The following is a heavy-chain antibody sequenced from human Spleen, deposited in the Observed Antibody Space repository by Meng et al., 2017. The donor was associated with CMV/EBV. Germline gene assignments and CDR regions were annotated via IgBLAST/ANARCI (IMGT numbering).Heavy chain of an antibody. Sequence: SETLSLTCTVSGGSVKSGSYYWSWIRQPPGKGLEWIGHIYYSGSTNYSPSLKSRVTISVDTSKNQFSLKLSSVTVTDTAVYYCATLEGYYDGSGYSFDYWGQGTLVTVSS. V-gene: IGHV4-61*01. CDR1: GGSVKSGSYY. CDR3: ATLEGYYDGSGYSFDY. CDR2: IYYSGST. J-gene: IGHJ4*02. D-gene: IGHD3-22*01.